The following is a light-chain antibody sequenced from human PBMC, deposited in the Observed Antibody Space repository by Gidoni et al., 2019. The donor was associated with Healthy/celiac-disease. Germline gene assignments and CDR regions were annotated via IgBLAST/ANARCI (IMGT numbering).Light chain of an antibody. Sequence: DIVMTQSPDSLAVSLGERATINCKSSKSVLYSSNNKNYLAWYPQKPGQPPKLLIYWASTRESGVPDRFSGSGSGTDFTLTISSLQAEDVAVYYCQQYYSTPRAFGQXTKVEIK. V-gene: IGKV4-1*01. J-gene: IGKJ1*01. CDR2: WAS. CDR1: KSVLYSSNNKNY. CDR3: QQYYSTPRA.